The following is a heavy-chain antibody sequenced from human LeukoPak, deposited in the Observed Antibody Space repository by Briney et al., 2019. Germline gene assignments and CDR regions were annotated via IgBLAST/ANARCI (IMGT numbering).Heavy chain of an antibody. D-gene: IGHD5-12*01. CDR2: INHSGST. CDR1: GGSFSGYY. CDR3: ARGYGEYSGYDYVYYFDY. V-gene: IGHV4-34*01. J-gene: IGHJ4*02. Sequence: SETLSLTCAVYGGSFSGYYWSWIRQPPGKGLEWIGEINHSGSTNYNPSLKSRVTISVDTSRNQFSLKLSSVTAADTAVYYCARGYGEYSGYDYVYYFDYWGQGTLVTVSS.